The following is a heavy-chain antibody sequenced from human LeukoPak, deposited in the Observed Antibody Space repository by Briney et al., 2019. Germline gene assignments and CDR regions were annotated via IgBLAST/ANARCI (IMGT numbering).Heavy chain of an antibody. J-gene: IGHJ4*02. Sequence: GGSLRLSCAASGFTVSTYYMTWVRQALGKGLECVSVIYSGGSTYYADSVKGRFTVSRDNSKNTLYLQMNSLRAEDTAMYYCARGLGYCTSTTCLLPFDYWGQGPLVTVSS. CDR1: GFTVSTYY. CDR2: IYSGGST. D-gene: IGHD2-2*01. V-gene: IGHV3-53*01. CDR3: ARGLGYCTSTTCLLPFDY.